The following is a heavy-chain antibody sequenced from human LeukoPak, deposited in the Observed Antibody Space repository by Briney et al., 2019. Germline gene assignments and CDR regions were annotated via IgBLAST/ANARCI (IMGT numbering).Heavy chain of an antibody. V-gene: IGHV5-51*01. CDR3: ARSGPLTYYYYGMDV. J-gene: IGHJ6*02. CDR2: INPRDSDT. D-gene: IGHD3-9*01. CDR1: GYSFTTYW. Sequence: GESLKISCKGSGYSFTTYWTGWVRQMPGKGLEWMGIINPRDSDTRYSPSFQGQVTISADKTISTAYLQWSSLKASDTGMFYCARSGPLTYYYYGMDVWGQGTTVTVSS.